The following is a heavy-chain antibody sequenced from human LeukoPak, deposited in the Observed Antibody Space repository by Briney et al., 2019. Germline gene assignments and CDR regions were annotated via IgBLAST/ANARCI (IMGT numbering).Heavy chain of an antibody. CDR3: ARAGMVNFYGSGSYYYFDY. D-gene: IGHD3-10*01. V-gene: IGHV1-69*02. Sequence: ASVKVSCKASGGTFSSYTISWVRQAPGQGLEWMGRIIPILGIANYAQKLQGRVTITADKSTSTAYMELSSLRSEDTAVYYCARAGMVNFYGSGSYYYFDYWGQGTLVTVSS. CDR2: IIPILGIA. J-gene: IGHJ4*02. CDR1: GGTFSSYT.